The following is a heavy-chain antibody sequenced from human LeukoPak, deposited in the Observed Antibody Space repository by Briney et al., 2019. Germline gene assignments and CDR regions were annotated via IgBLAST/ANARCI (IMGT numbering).Heavy chain of an antibody. CDR3: ARGYNYAFSF. Sequence: GGSLRLSCAASGFTFSDYYMSWIRQAPGKGLEWVSYISSSGSTIYYADSVKGRFTISRDNSKNTLYLQMDTLRAEDTAVYYCARGYNYAFSFWGQGTLVTVTS. J-gene: IGHJ4*02. CDR2: ISSSGSTI. CDR1: GFTFSDYY. V-gene: IGHV3-11*04. D-gene: IGHD5-18*01.